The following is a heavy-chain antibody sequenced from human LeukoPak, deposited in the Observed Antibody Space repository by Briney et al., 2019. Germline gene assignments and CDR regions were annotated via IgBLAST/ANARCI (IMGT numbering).Heavy chain of an antibody. CDR3: ARRKGDRDRFPYYYYMDV. CDR2: MSHFGST. V-gene: IGHV4-34*01. D-gene: IGHD2-21*02. Sequence: PSETLSLTCTVSGHSISSGYYWTWIRPPPGKGLEWIGEMSHFGSTKYIPSLESRVSLSLDTSKNQFSLELSSVAAADTAIYYCARRKGDRDRFPYYYYMDVWGKGTTVTISS. J-gene: IGHJ6*03. CDR1: GHSISSGYY.